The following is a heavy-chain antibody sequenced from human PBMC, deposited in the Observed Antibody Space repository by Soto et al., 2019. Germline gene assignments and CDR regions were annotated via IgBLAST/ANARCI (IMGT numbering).Heavy chain of an antibody. CDR1: GYTFTGYY. V-gene: IGHV1-2*04. D-gene: IGHD3-22*01. CDR2: INPNSGGT. J-gene: IGHJ6*02. CDR3: ASSSGEDSYYYYYGMDV. Sequence: SVKVSCKASGYTFTGYYMHWVRQAPGQGLEWMGWINPNSGGTNYAQKFQGWVTMTRDTSISTAYMELSRLRSDDTAVYYCASSSGEDSYYYYYGMDVWGQGTTVTVSS.